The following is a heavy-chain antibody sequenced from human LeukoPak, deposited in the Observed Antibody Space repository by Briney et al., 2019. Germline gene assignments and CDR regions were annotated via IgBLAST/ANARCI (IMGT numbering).Heavy chain of an antibody. CDR2: ISRSSSYI. CDR1: GFTFSSYT. Sequence: GGSLRLSCSASGFTFSSYTMNWVRQAPGKGLEWVSSISRSSSYIYYADSVKGRFTISRDNAKNSLYLQMNSLRAEDTAVYYCAELGITMIGGVWGKGTTVTASS. CDR3: AELGITMIGGV. D-gene: IGHD3-10*02. J-gene: IGHJ6*04. V-gene: IGHV3-21*01.